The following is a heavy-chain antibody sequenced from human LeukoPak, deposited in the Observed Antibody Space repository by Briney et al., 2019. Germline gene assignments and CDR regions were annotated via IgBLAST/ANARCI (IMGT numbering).Heavy chain of an antibody. CDR3: AKDVGKWESLHFFDY. V-gene: IGHV4-4*02. Sequence: SETLSLTCAVSGGSISSSNWWSWVRQPPGKGLEWIGEIYHSGSTNYNPSLKSRVTISVDKSKNQFSLKLSSVTAADTAVYYCAKDVGKWESLHFFDYWGQGTLVTVSS. J-gene: IGHJ4*02. D-gene: IGHD1-26*01. CDR2: IYHSGST. CDR1: GGSISSSNW.